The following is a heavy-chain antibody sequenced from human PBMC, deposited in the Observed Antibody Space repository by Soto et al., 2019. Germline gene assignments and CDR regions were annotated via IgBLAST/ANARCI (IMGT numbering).Heavy chain of an antibody. CDR1: GFTFSSYA. J-gene: IGHJ4*02. D-gene: IGHD6-13*01. Sequence: GGSLRLSCAASGFTFSSYAMHWVRQAPGKGLEWVAVISYDGSNKYYADSVKGRFTISRDNSKNTLYLQMNSLRAEDTAVYYCARARLVAAAGTPFDYWGQGTLVTVSS. V-gene: IGHV3-30-3*01. CDR2: ISYDGSNK. CDR3: ARARLVAAAGTPFDY.